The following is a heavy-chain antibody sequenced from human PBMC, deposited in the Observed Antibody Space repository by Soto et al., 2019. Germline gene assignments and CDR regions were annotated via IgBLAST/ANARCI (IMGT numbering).Heavy chain of an antibody. CDR3: ARDYCSSTSCYAGIGMSYYYYGMDV. Sequence: ASVKVSCKASGYTFTSYGISWVRQAPGQGLEWMGWISAYNGNTNYAQKLQGRVTMTTDTSTSTAYMELRSLRSDDTAVYYCARDYCSSTSCYAGIGMSYYYYGMDVWGQGTTVTVSS. CDR2: ISAYNGNT. V-gene: IGHV1-18*01. J-gene: IGHJ6*02. CDR1: GYTFTSYG. D-gene: IGHD2-2*01.